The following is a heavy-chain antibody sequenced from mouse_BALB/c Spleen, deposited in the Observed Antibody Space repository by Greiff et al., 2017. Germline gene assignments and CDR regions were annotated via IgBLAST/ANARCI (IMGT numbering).Heavy chain of an antibody. V-gene: IGHV5-12-1*01. CDR3: ARHRDAMDY. CDR2: ISSGGGST. Sequence: EVKLVESGGGLVKPGGSLKLSCAASGFAFSSYDMSWVRQTPEKRLEWVAYISSGGGSTYYPDTVKGRFTISRDNAKNTLYLQMSSLKSEDTAMYYCARHRDAMDYWGQGTSVTVSS. J-gene: IGHJ4*01. CDR1: GFAFSSYD.